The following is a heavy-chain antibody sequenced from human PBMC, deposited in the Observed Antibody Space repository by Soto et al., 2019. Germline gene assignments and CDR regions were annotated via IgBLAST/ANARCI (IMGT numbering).Heavy chain of an antibody. CDR3: AKDPSYSSVWTDY. CDR2: ISGSGGST. V-gene: IGHV3-23*01. Sequence: GGPLRLSCAASGFTFSSYAMSWVRQAPGKGLEWVSAISGSGGSTYYADSVKGRFTISRDNSKNTLYLQMNSLRAEDTALYYCAKDPSYSSVWTDYWGQGALVTVSS. CDR1: GFTFSSYA. J-gene: IGHJ4*02. D-gene: IGHD6-19*01.